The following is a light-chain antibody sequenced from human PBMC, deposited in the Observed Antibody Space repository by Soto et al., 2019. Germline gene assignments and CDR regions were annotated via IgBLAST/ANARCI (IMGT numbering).Light chain of an antibody. CDR3: QQRRNWPPWT. J-gene: IGKJ1*01. V-gene: IGKV3-11*01. CDR2: DAS. CDR1: QSVSSY. Sequence: EIVLTQSPATLSLSPGERATLSCRASQSVSSYLAWYQQKPGQAPRLLIYDASNRATGIPARFSGSWSGTDVTLTISSLEPDDFAVYYWQQRRNWPPWTFGQGTKVDSK.